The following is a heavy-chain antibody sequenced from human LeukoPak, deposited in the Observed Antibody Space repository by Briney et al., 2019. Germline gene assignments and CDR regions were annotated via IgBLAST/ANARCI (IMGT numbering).Heavy chain of an antibody. D-gene: IGHD1-14*01. CDR2: ISAYNGNT. CDR1: GYTFTSYY. V-gene: IGHV1-18*04. J-gene: IGHJ3*02. Sequence: ASVKVSCKASGYTFTSYYMHWVRQAPGQGLEWMGWISAYNGNTNYAQKLQGRVTMTTDTSTSTAYMELRSLRSDDTAVYYCARDLGSPAGNDAFDIWGQGTMVTVSS. CDR3: ARDLGSPAGNDAFDI.